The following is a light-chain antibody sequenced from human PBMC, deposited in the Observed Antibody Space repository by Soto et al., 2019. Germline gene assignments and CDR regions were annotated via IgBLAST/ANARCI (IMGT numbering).Light chain of an antibody. V-gene: IGKV1-9*01. J-gene: IGKJ4*02. Sequence: DIQLTQSPSFLSASVGDRVTITCRTSQDISSYLAWYQQKPGKAPQLLISAASTLQSGVPSRFSGSGSGTEFTLTISSLQPEDFATYYCQQHKSYPLSFGEGTKVEI. CDR1: QDISSY. CDR2: AAS. CDR3: QQHKSYPLS.